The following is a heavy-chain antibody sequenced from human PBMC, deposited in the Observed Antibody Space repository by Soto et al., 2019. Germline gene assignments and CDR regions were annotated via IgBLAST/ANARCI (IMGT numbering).Heavy chain of an antibody. Sequence: QVQLVESGGGLVKPGGSLRLSCAASGFTFSDYYMSWIRQAPGKGLEWVSYISSSGSTIYYADSVKGRFTISRDNAQNSLYLQMNSLRAEDTAVYYCARVGWLWFGELFATYQNYYMDVWGKGTTVTVSS. J-gene: IGHJ6*03. CDR3: ARVGWLWFGELFATYQNYYMDV. V-gene: IGHV3-11*01. CDR2: ISSSGSTI. D-gene: IGHD3-10*01. CDR1: GFTFSDYY.